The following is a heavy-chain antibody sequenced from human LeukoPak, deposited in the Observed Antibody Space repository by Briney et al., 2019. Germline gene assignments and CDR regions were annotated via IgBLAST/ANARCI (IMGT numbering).Heavy chain of an antibody. CDR3: ARAPEWVRSSWPYYFDY. CDR1: GFTFSSYE. V-gene: IGHV3-48*03. Sequence: GGSLRLSCAAYGFTFSSYEMNWVRQAPGKGLEWVSYISSSGSTIYYADSVKGRFTISRDNAKNSLYLQMNSLRAEDTAVYYCARAPEWVRSSWPYYFDYWGQGTLVTVSS. J-gene: IGHJ4*02. D-gene: IGHD6-13*01. CDR2: ISSSGSTI.